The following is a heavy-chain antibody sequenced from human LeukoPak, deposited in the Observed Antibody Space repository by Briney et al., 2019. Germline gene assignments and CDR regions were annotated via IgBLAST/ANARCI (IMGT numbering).Heavy chain of an antibody. CDR1: GGSFSGYY. D-gene: IGHD3-3*01. CDR3: ARPQTGFWSGSVYFDY. CDR2: INHSGST. Sequence: PLETLSLTCAVYGGSFSGYYWSWIRQPPGKGLEWIGEINHSGSTNYNPSLKSRVTISVDTSKNQFSLKLSSVTAADTAVYYCARPQTGFWSGSVYFDYWGQGTLVTVSS. J-gene: IGHJ4*02. V-gene: IGHV4-34*01.